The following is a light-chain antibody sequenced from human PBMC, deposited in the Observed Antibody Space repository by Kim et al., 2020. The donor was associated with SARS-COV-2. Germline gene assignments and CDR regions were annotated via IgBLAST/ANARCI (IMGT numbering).Light chain of an antibody. CDR3: AAWDDSLNGGL. CDR2: TDD. CDR1: SSNIGSNT. V-gene: IGLV1-44*01. J-gene: IGLJ2*01. Sequence: GQRLTVPCSGSSSNIGSNTVSWYQQLPRTAPKLLIYTDDQRPSGVPDRFSGSKSGTSASLAISGLQSEDEADYYCAAWDDSLNGGLFGGGTQLTVL.